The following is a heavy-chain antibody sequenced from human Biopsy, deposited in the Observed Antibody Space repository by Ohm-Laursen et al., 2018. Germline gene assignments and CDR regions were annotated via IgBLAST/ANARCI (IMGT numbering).Heavy chain of an antibody. CDR2: ISAYNGNR. Sequence: SVKVSCKTSTGTFDSYGVTWVRQAPGQGLEWMGWISAYNGNRNYAQKFQGRVTMTTDTSTSTAYMELRSLRSGDTAVYFCAREEDNSGYDYYGMDVWGQGTTVTVSS. V-gene: IGHV1-18*01. CDR3: AREEDNSGYDYYGMDV. J-gene: IGHJ6*02. CDR1: TGTFDSYG. D-gene: IGHD3-22*01.